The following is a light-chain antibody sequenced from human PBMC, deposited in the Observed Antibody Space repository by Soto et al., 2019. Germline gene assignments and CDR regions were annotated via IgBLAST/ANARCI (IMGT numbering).Light chain of an antibody. CDR3: QQSYSTPPT. V-gene: IGKV1-39*01. J-gene: IGKJ1*01. Sequence: DIQMTQSPSSLSASVGDRVTITCRASQSISSYLNWDQQKPGKAPKLLIYAASSLQSGVPSRFSGRGSGTDFTLTISSLQPEDFATYYCQQSYSTPPTFGQGTKVEIK. CDR1: QSISSY. CDR2: AAS.